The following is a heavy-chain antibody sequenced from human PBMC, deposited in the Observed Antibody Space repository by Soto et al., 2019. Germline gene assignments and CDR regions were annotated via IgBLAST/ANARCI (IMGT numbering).Heavy chain of an antibody. CDR3: SRTITMIFLAPAH. CDR1: GYTFTNYG. D-gene: IGHD3-22*01. V-gene: IGHV1-18*01. Sequence: QVHLVQSGAEVTKPGASVKVSCKASGYTFTNYGINWVRRAPGQGLEWMGWISAHSGDTKYAQRFRDRVTMTTDTSTTTAYLELRSLTSDDPAVYYCSRTITMIFLAPAHLGQGTLVTVSS. J-gene: IGHJ4*02. CDR2: ISAHSGDT.